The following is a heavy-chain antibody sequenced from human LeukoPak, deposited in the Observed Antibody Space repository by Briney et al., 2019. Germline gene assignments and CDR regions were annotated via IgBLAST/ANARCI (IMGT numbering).Heavy chain of an antibody. CDR3: AREQITFGGIAAAGLFDY. V-gene: IGHV4-39*07. CDR2: IYTSGST. Sequence: SETLSLTCTVSGGSISSSSDWWGWIRQPPGKGLEWIGRIYTSGSTNYNPSLKSRVTISVDTSKNQFSLKLSSVTAADTAVYYCAREQITFGGIAAAGLFDYWGQGTLVTVSS. CDR1: GGSISSSSDW. J-gene: IGHJ4*02. D-gene: IGHD6-13*01.